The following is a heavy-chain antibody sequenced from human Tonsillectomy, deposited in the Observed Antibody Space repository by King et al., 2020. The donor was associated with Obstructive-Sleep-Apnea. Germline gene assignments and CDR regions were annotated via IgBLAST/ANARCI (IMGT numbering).Heavy chain of an antibody. Sequence: VQLVESGGGLIQPGGSLRLSCSASGFTFSNYAMSWVRQAPGKGLGWVSGIIDRVGSTYYADSLKGRFTVSRDNSRNTLSLQMNSLRGEDTAVYYCAKRVATSHSPSFDYWGQGTLVTVSS. V-gene: IGHV3-23*04. CDR2: IIDRVGST. CDR3: AKRVATSHSPSFDY. CDR1: GFTFSNYA. J-gene: IGHJ4*02. D-gene: IGHD5-12*01.